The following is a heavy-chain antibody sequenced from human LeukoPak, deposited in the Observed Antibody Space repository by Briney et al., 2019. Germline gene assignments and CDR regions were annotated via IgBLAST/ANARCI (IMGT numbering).Heavy chain of an antibody. CDR1: GYRFTKSW. Sequence: GESLKISCKGSGYRFTKSWIGWVRQMPGKGLEWLGIIYPDDSRTRYSPSFQGQATISADRSISTAYLQWSSLKASDTAMYYCASATDHTLNFDYWGQGTLVTVSS. J-gene: IGHJ4*02. V-gene: IGHV5-51*01. D-gene: IGHD4-17*01. CDR2: IYPDDSRT. CDR3: ASATDHTLNFDY.